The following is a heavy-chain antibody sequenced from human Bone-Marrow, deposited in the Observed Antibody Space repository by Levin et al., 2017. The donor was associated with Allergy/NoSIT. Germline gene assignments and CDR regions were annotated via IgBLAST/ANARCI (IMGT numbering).Heavy chain of an antibody. CDR2: IYYSGST. V-gene: IGHV4-59*08. Sequence: PSETLSLTCTVSGGSFSSYYWSWIRQPPGKGLEWIGYIYYSGSTNYNPSLKSRVTILVDTSKNQFSLKLSSVTAADTAVYYCASQPYSGSYLSPLRYFDYWGQGTLVTVSS. J-gene: IGHJ4*02. CDR3: ASQPYSGSYLSPLRYFDY. CDR1: GGSFSSYY. D-gene: IGHD1-26*01.